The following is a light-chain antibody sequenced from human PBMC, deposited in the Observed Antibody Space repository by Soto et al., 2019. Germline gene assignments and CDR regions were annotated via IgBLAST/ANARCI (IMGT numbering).Light chain of an antibody. V-gene: IGKV3-11*01. CDR1: QSVSSY. J-gene: IGKJ5*01. CDR2: DAS. Sequence: EIVLPQYPATLSLSPGERATLSCRASQSVSSYLAWYQQNPGQAPRLLIYDASNRATGIPARFSGSGSGTDFTLTISSLEPEDFAVYYCQQRSNWPPSITFGRGTRLEI. CDR3: QQRSNWPPSIT.